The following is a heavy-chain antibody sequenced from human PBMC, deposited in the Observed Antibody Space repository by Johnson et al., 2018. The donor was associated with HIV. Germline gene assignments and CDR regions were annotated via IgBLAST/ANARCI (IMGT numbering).Heavy chain of an antibody. V-gene: IGHV3-66*01. CDR2: IYSGGNT. CDR3: ARAPRDAFDV. CDR1: GFPFTDAW. J-gene: IGHJ3*01. Sequence: VQLVESGGGVVQPGRSLRLSCAASGFPFTDAWMTWVRQAPGKGLEWVSVIYSGGNTYYTDSVKGRFTISRDNSDNTRYLQMNSPRDDDTAVYYWARAPRDAFDVWGQGTMVTVSS.